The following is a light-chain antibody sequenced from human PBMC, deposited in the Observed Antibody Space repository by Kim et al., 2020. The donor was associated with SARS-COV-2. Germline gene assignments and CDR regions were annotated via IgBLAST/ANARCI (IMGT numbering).Light chain of an antibody. CDR1: TGHNNYA. V-gene: IGLV4-69*01. Sequence: ASVKLTRTLRTGHNNYATAWIQRQPGKGPRYWMRLYSDGRHTKGDGIPDRFSGSTSGSEYSLTISSLQSEDEADYYCQTWGSGIAVFGGGTQLTVL. CDR3: QTWGSGIAV. CDR2: LYSDGRH. J-gene: IGLJ2*01.